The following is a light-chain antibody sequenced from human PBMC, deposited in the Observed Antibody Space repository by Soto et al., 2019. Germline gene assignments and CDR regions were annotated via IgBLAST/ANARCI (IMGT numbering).Light chain of an antibody. V-gene: IGKV1-12*01. CDR3: QQAASFPIT. Sequence: EIELTQAPYCESVSVGDRVTITCRASQGIKNWLAWYQQKPGKAPNLLIYTGSSLQSGVPSRFSGSGSGTDFTLTINSLQPEDFATYYCQQAASFPITFGHGTRLEIK. CDR1: QGIKNW. CDR2: TGS. J-gene: IGKJ5*01.